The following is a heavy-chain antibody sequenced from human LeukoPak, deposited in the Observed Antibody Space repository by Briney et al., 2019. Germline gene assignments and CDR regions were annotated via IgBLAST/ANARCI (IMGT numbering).Heavy chain of an antibody. V-gene: IGHV3-33*03. Sequence: PGGSLRLSCAASGFSFSSYGMHWVRQAPGKGLEWVAVIWYDGSNKYYADSVKGRFTISRDNAKNSLYLQMNSLRAEDTALYYCAKDMTPVGQWLVEHAFDIWGQGTMVTVSS. CDR3: AKDMTPVGQWLVEHAFDI. J-gene: IGHJ3*02. D-gene: IGHD6-19*01. CDR1: GFSFSSYG. CDR2: IWYDGSNK.